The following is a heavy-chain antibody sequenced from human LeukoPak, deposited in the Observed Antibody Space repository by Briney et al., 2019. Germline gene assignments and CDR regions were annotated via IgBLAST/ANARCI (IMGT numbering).Heavy chain of an antibody. Sequence: GGSLRLYCAAAGFTFSSYWMHWVRQAPRQGLVLVSRINSDGSSSSSADSVKGRFTISRDNAKNTLYLQMNSLRAEDTAVYYCARELTDEQYYDFWSGYYYNYYYGMDVWGQGTTVTVSS. V-gene: IGHV3-74*01. J-gene: IGHJ6*02. D-gene: IGHD3-3*01. CDR1: GFTFSSYW. CDR3: ARELTDEQYYDFWSGYYYNYYYGMDV. CDR2: INSDGSSS.